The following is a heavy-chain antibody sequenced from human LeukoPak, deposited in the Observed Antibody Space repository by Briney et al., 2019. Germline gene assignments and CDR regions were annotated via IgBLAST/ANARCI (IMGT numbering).Heavy chain of an antibody. CDR2: ITASSTTI. D-gene: IGHD5-12*01. CDR1: GFSFSNYE. J-gene: IGHJ5*02. Sequence: PAVSLRLSCAASGFSFSNYEMSWVRQAPGKGLEWISYITASSTTIYYADSVKGRFTISRDNAKNSLYLQMNGLRGEDTAVYYCAKGPGARGHFNWFDPWGQGTLVTVSS. CDR3: AKGPGARGHFNWFDP. V-gene: IGHV3-48*03.